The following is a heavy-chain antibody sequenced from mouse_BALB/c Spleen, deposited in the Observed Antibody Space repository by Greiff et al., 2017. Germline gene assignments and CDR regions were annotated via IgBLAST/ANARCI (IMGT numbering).Heavy chain of an antibody. CDR1: GFTFSNYW. CDR3: TKANWDLYYAMDY. CDR2: IRLKSNNYAT. V-gene: IGHV6-6*02. J-gene: IGHJ4*01. Sequence: EVMLVESGGGLVQPGGSMKLSCVASGFTFSNYWMNWVRQSPEKGLEWVAEIRLKSNNYATHYAESVKGRFTISRDDSKSSVYLQMNNLRAEDTGIYYCTKANWDLYYAMDYWGQGTSVTVSS. D-gene: IGHD4-1*01.